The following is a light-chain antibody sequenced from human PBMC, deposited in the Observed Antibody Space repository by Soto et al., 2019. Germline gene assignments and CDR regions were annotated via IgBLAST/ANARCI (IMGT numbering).Light chain of an antibody. CDR3: SSHAGSNNPYV. J-gene: IGLJ1*01. CDR1: NSDVGGYNY. CDR2: EVS. V-gene: IGLV2-8*01. Sequence: QSALTQPPSASGSPGQSVTISCTGTNSDVGGYNYVSWYQQHPGKAPKLMISEVSKRPSGVPDRFSGSKSGNTASLTVSGLQAEYEAAYYCSSHAGSNNPYVFGAGTKLTVL.